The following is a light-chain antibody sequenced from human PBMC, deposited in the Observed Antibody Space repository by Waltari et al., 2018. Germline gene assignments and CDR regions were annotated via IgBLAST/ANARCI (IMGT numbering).Light chain of an antibody. J-gene: IGLJ2*01. CDR3: AAWDDSLNGVV. CDR2: YDD. CDR1: SSNIGHNA. V-gene: IGLV1-36*01. Sequence: QSVLTQPPSVSEAPRQRVTIPCSGSSSNIGHNAVTWYQQLPGKAPKLLIYYDDLLPSGVSDRFSGSKSGTSASLAISGLQSEDEADYYCAAWDDSLNGVVFGGGTKLTVL.